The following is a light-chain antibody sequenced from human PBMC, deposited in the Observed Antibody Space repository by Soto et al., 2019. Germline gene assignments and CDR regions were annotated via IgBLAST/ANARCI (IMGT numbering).Light chain of an antibody. Sequence: EIVLTQSPLSLPVTPGEPASISCRSSRNLLHSNGYYYLDWYLQKPGQSPQLLIYLGSNRASGVTDRFSGSGSGTDCTLTISRVEAEDVGVYFCAQGLATPFTFGGGTKVESK. CDR2: LGS. CDR3: AQGLATPFT. J-gene: IGKJ4*01. CDR1: RNLLHSNGYYY. V-gene: IGKV2-28*01.